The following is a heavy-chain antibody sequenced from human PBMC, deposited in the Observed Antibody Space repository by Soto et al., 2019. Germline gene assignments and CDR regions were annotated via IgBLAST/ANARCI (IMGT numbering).Heavy chain of an antibody. V-gene: IGHV6-1*01. D-gene: IGHD2-15*01. Sequence: SQTLSLTCVGSGDTVSSNSVAWNWVRQSPSRGLEWLGRTYYRSRWYSDYAVSVRSRIDINADTSKNQVSLQLNSVTPEDTAVYYCARSEEDSDYYYYGMDVCGQWTTVTVYS. J-gene: IGHJ6*02. CDR1: GDTVSSNSVA. CDR2: TYYRSRWYS. CDR3: ARSEEDSDYYYYGMDV.